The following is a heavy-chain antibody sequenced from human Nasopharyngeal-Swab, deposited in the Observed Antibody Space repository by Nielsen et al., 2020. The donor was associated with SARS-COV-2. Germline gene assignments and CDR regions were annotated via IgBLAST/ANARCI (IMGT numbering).Heavy chain of an antibody. CDR3: ARADTAMGDYYYYGMDV. D-gene: IGHD5-18*01. CDR1: GFTFSDYY. V-gene: IGHV3-11*01. J-gene: IGHJ6*02. Sequence: GESLKISCAASGFTFSDYYMSWIRQAPGKGPEWVSYISSSGSTIYYADSVKGRFTISRDNAKNSLYLQMNSLRAEDTAVYYCARADTAMGDYYYYGMDVWGQGTTVTVSS. CDR2: ISSSGSTI.